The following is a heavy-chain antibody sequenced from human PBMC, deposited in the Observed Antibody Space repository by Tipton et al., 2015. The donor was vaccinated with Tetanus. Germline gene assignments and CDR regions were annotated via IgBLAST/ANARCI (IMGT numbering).Heavy chain of an antibody. CDR1: GGSISSSSYY. Sequence: TLSLTCTVSGGSISSSSYYWGWIRQPPGKGLEWIGSIYYSGGTNYNPSLKSRVTISVDTSKNQFSLKLSSVTAADTAVYYCASSHYDFWSGYLNWFDPWGQGTLVTVSS. CDR3: ASSHYDFWSGYLNWFDP. J-gene: IGHJ5*02. V-gene: IGHV4-39*07. CDR2: IYYSGGT. D-gene: IGHD3-3*01.